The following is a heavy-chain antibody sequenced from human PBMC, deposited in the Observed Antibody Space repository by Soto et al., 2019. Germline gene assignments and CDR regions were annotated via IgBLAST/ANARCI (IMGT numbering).Heavy chain of an antibody. V-gene: IGHV1-69*12. J-gene: IGHJ6*02. CDR3: AKANGHMVGGDYFYYGRDA. Sequence: QVQLVQSGAEVKKPGSAVNVSCKTSGGTFTSHVINWERQAPGQGLEWMGGIIPSFGTANYAAKFQGRVTITADESTDTAYMELSGLRSEDTAKYICAKANGHMVGGDYFYYGRDAWGQGTAITVSS. CDR2: IIPSFGTA. CDR1: GGTFTSHV. D-gene: IGHD1-26*01.